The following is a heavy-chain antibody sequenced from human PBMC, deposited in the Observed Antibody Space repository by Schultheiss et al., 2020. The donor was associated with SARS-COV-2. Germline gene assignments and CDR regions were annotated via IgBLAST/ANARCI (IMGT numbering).Heavy chain of an antibody. J-gene: IGHJ3*02. Sequence: GGSLRLSCAASGLSFSDSALHWVRQASGKGLEWVGLIRTKTNTYATTYAASVKGRFSISRDDSKNMAFLQLNSLKIEETAMYYCTRAAALTRSGVGDAFDIWGQGAMVTVSS. CDR1: GLSFSDSA. CDR2: IRTKTNTYAT. V-gene: IGHV3-73*01. D-gene: IGHD6-25*01. CDR3: TRAAALTRSGVGDAFDI.